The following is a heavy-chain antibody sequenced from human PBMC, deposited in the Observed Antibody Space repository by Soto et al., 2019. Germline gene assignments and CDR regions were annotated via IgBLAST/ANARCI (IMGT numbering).Heavy chain of an antibody. D-gene: IGHD2-2*01. Sequence: GGPLRLSCAAAGFTFSTSAMSWVRQAPGRGLEWVSTISASGGSTYYADSLKGRFTISRDNSENTLYLQMNSLRVEDTALYYCAKDPPPVLPAAAYYWGQGTLLTVSS. V-gene: IGHV3-23*01. CDR1: GFTFSTSA. CDR2: ISASGGST. J-gene: IGHJ4*02. CDR3: AKDPPPVLPAAAYY.